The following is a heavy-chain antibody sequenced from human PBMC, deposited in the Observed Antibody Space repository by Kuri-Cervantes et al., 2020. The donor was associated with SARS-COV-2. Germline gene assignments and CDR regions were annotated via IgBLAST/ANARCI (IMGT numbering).Heavy chain of an antibody. CDR1: GGSISNYY. Sequence: SETLSLTCTVSGGSISNYYWSWIRQPPGKGLEWIGYIYYSGSTNYNPSLKSRVTISVDTSKNQFSLKLSSVTAADTAVYYCARIALGELSTFEYWGQGALVTVSS. D-gene: IGHD3-10*01. CDR3: ARIALGELSTFEY. CDR2: IYYSGST. J-gene: IGHJ4*02. V-gene: IGHV4-59*01.